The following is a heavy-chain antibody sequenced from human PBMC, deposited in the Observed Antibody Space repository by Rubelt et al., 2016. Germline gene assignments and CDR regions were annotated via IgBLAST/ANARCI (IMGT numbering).Heavy chain of an antibody. CDR1: GVSISSYY. CDR2: IFQTGRP. J-gene: IGHJ4*02. CDR3: ARTWFIWNDEAEYYFDF. D-gene: IGHD1-20*01. V-gene: IGHV4-59*01. Sequence: QVQLQESGPGLVQPSETLSLTCTVSGVSISSYYWNCIRPPPGKGMEWTGFIFQTGRPNSTPTLTHQATLPIATSNKQYSLGLTSGTAADTAAYSCARTWFIWNDEAEYYFDFWGQGTLITVSS.